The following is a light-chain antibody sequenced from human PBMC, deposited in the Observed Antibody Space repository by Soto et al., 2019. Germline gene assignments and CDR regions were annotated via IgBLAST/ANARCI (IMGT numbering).Light chain of an antibody. CDR2: DAS. CDR3: QQRSNWPIT. V-gene: IGKV3-11*01. CDR1: RSVSSY. Sequence: EIVLTQSPGPLSLSPGGKATLSCRASRSVSSYLAWYQQKPGQAPRLLIYDASNRATGIPARFSGSGSGTDFTLTISSLEPEDFAVYYCQQRSNWPITFGQGTRLEIK. J-gene: IGKJ5*01.